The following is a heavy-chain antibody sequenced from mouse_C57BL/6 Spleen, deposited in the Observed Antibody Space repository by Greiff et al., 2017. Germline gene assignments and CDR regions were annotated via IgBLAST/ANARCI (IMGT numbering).Heavy chain of an antibody. CDR2: IDPANGNT. Sequence: VQLQQSVAELVRPGASVKLSCTASGFNIKNTYMHWVKQRPEQGLEWIGRIDPANGNTKYAPKFQGKAPITADTSSNTAYLQLSSLTSEDTAIYYCAETAHADYYAMDYWGQGTSVTVSS. D-gene: IGHD3-2*02. V-gene: IGHV14-3*01. CDR1: GFNIKNTY. J-gene: IGHJ4*01. CDR3: AETAHADYYAMDY.